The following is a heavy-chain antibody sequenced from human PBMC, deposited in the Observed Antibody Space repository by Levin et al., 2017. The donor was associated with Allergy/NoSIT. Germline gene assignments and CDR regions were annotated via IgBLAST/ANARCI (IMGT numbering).Heavy chain of an antibody. Sequence: SETLSLTCTVSGGSITSHYWSWIRQPPGKGLEWIGYIYYNGSPNYNPSLKSQLTISLDTSRNHFSLKLSSVTAADTAVYYCARGTYGSGWVWAFDIWGQGTMVTVSS. V-gene: IGHV4-59*11. D-gene: IGHD3-10*01. CDR1: GGSITSHY. J-gene: IGHJ3*02. CDR3: ARGTYGSGWVWAFDI. CDR2: IYYNGSP.